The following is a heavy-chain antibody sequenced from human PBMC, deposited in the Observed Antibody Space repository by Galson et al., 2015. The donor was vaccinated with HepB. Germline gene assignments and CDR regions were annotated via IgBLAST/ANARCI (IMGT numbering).Heavy chain of an antibody. D-gene: IGHD7-27*01. Sequence: SLRLSCAASGVSFSDSPMNWVRQAPGKGLEWISNIRVTSSDTYYADSVKGRFTISRDNAKNSVDLQMNSLRPEDTAMYYCARDVHWAFDYWGQGILVSVSS. J-gene: IGHJ4*02. CDR3: ARDVHWAFDY. CDR1: GVSFSDSP. CDR2: IRVTSSDT. V-gene: IGHV3-11*06.